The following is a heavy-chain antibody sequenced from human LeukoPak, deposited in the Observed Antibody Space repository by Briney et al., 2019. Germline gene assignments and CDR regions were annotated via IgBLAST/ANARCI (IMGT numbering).Heavy chain of an antibody. Sequence: LETLSLTCAVYGGSFSGYYWGWIRQPPGKGLEWIGEINHSGSTNYNPSLKSRVTISVDTSKNQFSLKLSSVTAADTAVYYCARVAYYYDSSGYALSTWYYFDYWGQGTLVTVSS. V-gene: IGHV4-34*01. CDR1: GGSFSGYY. D-gene: IGHD3-22*01. J-gene: IGHJ4*02. CDR2: INHSGST. CDR3: ARVAYYYDSSGYALSTWYYFDY.